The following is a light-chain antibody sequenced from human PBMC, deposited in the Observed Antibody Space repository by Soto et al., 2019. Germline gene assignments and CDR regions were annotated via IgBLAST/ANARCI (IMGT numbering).Light chain of an antibody. J-gene: IGLJ3*02. V-gene: IGLV2-11*01. CDR3: CSYAGSYTWV. CDR2: DVI. Sequence: QSALTQPRSVSGPPGQSVTISCTGTNSDVGDYDYVSWYQQYPGKAPKLMIYDVIKRPSGVPDRFSGSKSGNTASLTISGLQAEDEADYYCCSYAGSYTWVFGGGTKLTVL. CDR1: NSDVGDYDY.